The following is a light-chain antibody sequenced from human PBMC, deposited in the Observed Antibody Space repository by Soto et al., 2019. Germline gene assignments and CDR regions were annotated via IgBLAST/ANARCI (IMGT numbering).Light chain of an antibody. Sequence: EIVLTQSPVTLSLSPGERATLSCRASHYFSSSLAWYQQKPGQAPRLLIYDASNRATGVPARFSGSGSGTDFTLTISSLEHEDFAVYHCQQRDNWPLNFLGGTKV. J-gene: IGKJ4*01. V-gene: IGKV3-11*01. CDR3: QQRDNWPLN. CDR1: HYFSSS. CDR2: DAS.